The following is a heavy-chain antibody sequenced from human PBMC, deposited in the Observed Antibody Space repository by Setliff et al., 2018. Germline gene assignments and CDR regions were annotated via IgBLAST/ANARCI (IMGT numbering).Heavy chain of an antibody. CDR2: ISGYSGDT. CDR1: GYTFTSYS. D-gene: IGHD1-26*01. CDR3: ARSPPNRGVGQGHHMDV. V-gene: IGHV1-18*01. Sequence: ASVKVSCKASGYTFTSYSITWVRQAPGRGLEWLGWISGYSGDTSYAQNLQGRVTLTTDTSTSTAYVEVRSLRSDDTAVYYCARSPPNRGVGQGHHMDVWGKGTTGTVSS. J-gene: IGHJ6*03.